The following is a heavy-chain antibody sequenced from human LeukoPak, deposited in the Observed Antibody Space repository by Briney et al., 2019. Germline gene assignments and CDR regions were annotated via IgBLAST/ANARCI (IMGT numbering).Heavy chain of an antibody. CDR1: GFPVNSNY. CDR3: ARALGDAFDI. Sequence: PGGSLSLSFAASGFPVNSNYMSLVRPAPGKGLEWVSVIYSGDSTFYADSVKGRFTISRDNSKNTLYLQMNSLRAEDTAVYYCARALGDAFDIWGQGTMVTVSS. D-gene: IGHD3-16*01. CDR2: IYSGDST. V-gene: IGHV3-53*01. J-gene: IGHJ3*02.